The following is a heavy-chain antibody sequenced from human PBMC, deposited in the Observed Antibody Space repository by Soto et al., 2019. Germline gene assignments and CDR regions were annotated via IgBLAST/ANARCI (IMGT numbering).Heavy chain of an antibody. D-gene: IGHD1-26*01. CDR1: GFTFSGSA. CDR2: IRSKANSYAT. Sequence: LRLSCAASGFTFSGSAMHWVRQASGKGLEWVGRIRSKANSYATAYAASVKGRFTISRDDSKNTAYLQMNSLKTEDTAVYYCTERRNSGSYQRYYYYGMDVWGQGTTVTVSS. J-gene: IGHJ6*02. CDR3: TERRNSGSYQRYYYYGMDV. V-gene: IGHV3-73*01.